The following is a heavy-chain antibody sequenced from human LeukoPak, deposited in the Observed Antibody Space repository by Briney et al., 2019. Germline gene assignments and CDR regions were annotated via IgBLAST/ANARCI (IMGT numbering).Heavy chain of an antibody. CDR2: ISSSSSYI. V-gene: IGHV3-21*04. CDR3: AKGDRGVLVIPSTEFDS. D-gene: IGHD3-22*01. CDR1: GFTFSSYS. Sequence: GGSLRLSCAASGFTFSSYSMNWVRQAPGKGLEWVSSISSSSSYIYYADSVKGRFTISRDNAKNTLYLQMNSLRAEDTAVYYCAKGDRGVLVIPSTEFDSWGQGTLVTVSS. J-gene: IGHJ4*02.